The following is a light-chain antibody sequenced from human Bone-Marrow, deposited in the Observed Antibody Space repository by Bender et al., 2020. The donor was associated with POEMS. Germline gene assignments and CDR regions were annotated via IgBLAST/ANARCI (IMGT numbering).Light chain of an antibody. V-gene: IGLV1-44*01. CDR1: SSNIPAHA. J-gene: IGLJ3*02. Sequence: QSVLTQPPSASGTPGQRVTISCPGGSSNIPAHAVNWYQHPPGTAPKLLIYSIPPRPSVVPDRFSGSRSGTSASLAISGLESEDEADYYCAVWDDSLNGWVFGGGTKLTVL. CDR3: AVWDDSLNGWV. CDR2: SIP.